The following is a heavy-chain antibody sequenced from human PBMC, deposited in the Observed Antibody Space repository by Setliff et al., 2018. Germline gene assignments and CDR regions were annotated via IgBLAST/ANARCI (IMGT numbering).Heavy chain of an antibody. J-gene: IGHJ4*02. CDR1: GYSFLSYG. V-gene: IGHV1-18*01. D-gene: IGHD6-19*01. CDR3: VRSSAPQVVLAADFDF. CDR2: ISAQDGNT. Sequence: ASVKVSCKASGYSFLSYGITWVRQAPGQGLEWMGWISAQDGNTIYAQNFQDRVTMTIDTSATTVYMELKSLRSDDTAVYYCVRSSAPQVVLAADFDFWGQGTPVTVSS.